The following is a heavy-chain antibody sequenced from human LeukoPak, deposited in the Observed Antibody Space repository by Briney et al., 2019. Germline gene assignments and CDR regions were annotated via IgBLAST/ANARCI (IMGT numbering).Heavy chain of an antibody. CDR2: IIPIFGTA. D-gene: IGHD2-15*01. J-gene: IGHJ4*02. CDR3: ARDVHPTLNNIVVGILDY. Sequence: SVKVSCKASGGTFSSYAISWVRQAPGQGLEWMGGIIPIFGTANYAQKFQGRVTITADESTSTAYMELSSLRSEDTAVYYCARDVHPTLNNIVVGILDYWGQGTLVIVSS. V-gene: IGHV1-69*13. CDR1: GGTFSSYA.